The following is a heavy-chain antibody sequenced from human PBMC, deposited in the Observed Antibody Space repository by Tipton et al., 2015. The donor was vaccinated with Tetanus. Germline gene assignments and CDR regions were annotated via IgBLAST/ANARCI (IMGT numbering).Heavy chain of an antibody. CDR3: ARDERYGDYAY. Sequence: GLVKPSQTLSLTCAISRDSVSSNSAVWNWIRQSPSRGLEWLGRTYYKSRWSTNYAVSVKSRITINPDTSKNQFSLQLTSMTPEDAAVYYCARDERYGDYAYWGQGALVTVSS. CDR1: RDSVSSNSAV. D-gene: IGHD4-17*01. V-gene: IGHV6-1*01. CDR2: TYYKSRWST. J-gene: IGHJ4*02.